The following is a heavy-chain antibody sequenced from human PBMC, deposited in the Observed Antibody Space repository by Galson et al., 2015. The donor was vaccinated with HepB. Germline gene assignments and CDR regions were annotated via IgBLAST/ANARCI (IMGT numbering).Heavy chain of an antibody. CDR3: TTENDILRLDY. Sequence: SLRLSCAASGFTFSNAWMNWVRQAPGKGLEWVGRIRSKTNGGTTEYAAPVKGRFTISRDDSRNTLFLQMNSLKAEDTAVYYCTTENDILRLDYWGQGTLVTVSS. CDR1: GFTFSNAW. J-gene: IGHJ4*02. CDR2: IRSKTNGGTT. D-gene: IGHD3-9*01. V-gene: IGHV3-15*07.